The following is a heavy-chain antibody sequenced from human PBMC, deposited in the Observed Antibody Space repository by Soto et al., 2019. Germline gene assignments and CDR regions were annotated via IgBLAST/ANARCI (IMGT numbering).Heavy chain of an antibody. V-gene: IGHV1-46*01. J-gene: IGHJ4*02. CDR3: ARAGENYGSGTFSPPLRSYFNS. Sequence: QVQLVQSGTEVKKPGASVNVSCKASGYTFTTHYMHWVRQAPGQGLEWMGIINTSGGRTTYALKFQGRVTMTSDTSTNTVYVELTSLRSEDTAIYFCARAGENYGSGTFSPPLRSYFNSWGQGTLVTVSS. D-gene: IGHD3-10*01. CDR2: INTSGGRT. CDR1: GYTFTTHY.